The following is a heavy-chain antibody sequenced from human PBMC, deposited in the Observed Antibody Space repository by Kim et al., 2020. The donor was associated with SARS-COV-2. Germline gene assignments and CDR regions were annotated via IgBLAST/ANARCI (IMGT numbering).Heavy chain of an antibody. J-gene: IGHJ6*02. V-gene: IGHV1-24*01. CDR3: AKAVFSGYYYYGMDV. Sequence: QKFRGRVTMTEDTSTDTAYMELSSLRSEDTAVYYCAKAVFSGYYYYGMDVWGQGTTVTVSS. D-gene: IGHD3-10*02.